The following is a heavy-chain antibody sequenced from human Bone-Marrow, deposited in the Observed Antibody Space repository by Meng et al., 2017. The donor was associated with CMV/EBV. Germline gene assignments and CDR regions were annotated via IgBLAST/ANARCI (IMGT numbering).Heavy chain of an antibody. J-gene: IGHJ5*02. CDR2: IYNTGDT. CDR1: GASISSNSHH. V-gene: IGHV4-39*07. Sequence: SETLSLTCAVSGASISSNSHHWGWLRQPPGQGLEWIGNIYNTGDTFYNPSLNNRVTFSKDTSKNQFSLRLDSVTAADTAVYFCARDPYYCSSTSCYLWWFDPWGQGTLVTVSS. CDR3: ARDPYYCSSTSCYLWWFDP. D-gene: IGHD2-2*01.